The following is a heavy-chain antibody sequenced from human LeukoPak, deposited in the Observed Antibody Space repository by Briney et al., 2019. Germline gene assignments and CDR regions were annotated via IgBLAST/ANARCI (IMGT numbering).Heavy chain of an antibody. CDR3: ARYFKTIFGVAREYYFDY. J-gene: IGHJ4*02. D-gene: IGHD3-3*01. CDR1: GGSISSYY. Sequence: SETLSLTCTVSGGSISSYYWSWIRQPPGKGLEWIGHIYYSGSTNYNPSLMSRVTISVDTSKNLFSLKLSSVTAADTAVYYCARYFKTIFGVAREYYFDYWGQGTLVTVSS. CDR2: IYYSGST. V-gene: IGHV4-59*08.